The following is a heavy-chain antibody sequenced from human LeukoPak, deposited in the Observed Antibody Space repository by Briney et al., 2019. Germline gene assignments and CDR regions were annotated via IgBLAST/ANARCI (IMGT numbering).Heavy chain of an antibody. V-gene: IGHV3-13*01. J-gene: IGHJ6*02. CDR2: IGTAGDT. Sequence: GGSLRLSCAASGFTFSSYDMHWVRQAPGKGLEWVSAIGTAGDTYYPGSVKGRFTISRENAKNSLYLQMNSLRAGDTAVYYCARAELGGPQVSGMDVWGQGATVTVSS. D-gene: IGHD7-27*01. CDR3: ARAELGGPQVSGMDV. CDR1: GFTFSSYD.